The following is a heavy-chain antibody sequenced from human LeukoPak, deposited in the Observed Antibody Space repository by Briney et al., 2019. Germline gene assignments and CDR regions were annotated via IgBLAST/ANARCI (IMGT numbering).Heavy chain of an antibody. D-gene: IGHD5-12*01. V-gene: IGHV4-59*08. J-gene: IGHJ4*02. CDR3: ARHVPYSGYDIFDY. Sequence: PSETLSLTCTVSGGSISTYYWSWIRQPPGKGLEWIGYIYYSGSTNNNPSLKSRVTISVDTSKNQFSLKLSSVTAADTAVYYCARHVPYSGYDIFDYWSQGTLVTVSS. CDR2: IYYSGST. CDR1: GGSISTYY.